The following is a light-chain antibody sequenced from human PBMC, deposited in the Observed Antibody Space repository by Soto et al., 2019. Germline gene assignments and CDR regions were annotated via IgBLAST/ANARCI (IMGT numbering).Light chain of an antibody. V-gene: IGKV3-11*01. CDR3: QQYGGSPRT. CDR1: QSVSSY. CDR2: DAS. J-gene: IGKJ1*01. Sequence: EIVLTQSPGTLSFSPGERATLTCMASQSVSSYLAWYQQKPGQAPRLLIYDASNRATGIPARFSGSGSGTDFTLTISSLEPEDFAVYYCQQYGGSPRTFGQGTKVDIK.